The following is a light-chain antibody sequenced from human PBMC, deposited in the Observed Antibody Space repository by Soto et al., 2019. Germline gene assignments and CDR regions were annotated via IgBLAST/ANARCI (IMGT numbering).Light chain of an antibody. J-gene: IGLJ1*01. Sequence: QSALTQPASVSGTPGQSITISCTGSNSDVGIYDFVSWYQHHPGRAPKLIVSEVSHWPSGVSNRFSGSKSGNTASLTISGLQSEDEADYYCISYTSDDVRYVFGTGTKLTVL. CDR2: EVS. CDR3: ISYTSDDVRYV. V-gene: IGLV2-14*01. CDR1: NSDVGIYDF.